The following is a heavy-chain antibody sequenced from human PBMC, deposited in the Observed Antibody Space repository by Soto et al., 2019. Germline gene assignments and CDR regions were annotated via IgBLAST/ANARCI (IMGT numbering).Heavy chain of an antibody. CDR2: ISSSSSTI. D-gene: IGHD3-10*01. Sequence: GGSLRLSCAASGFTFSSYSMNWVRQAPGKGLEWVSYISSSSSTIYYADSVKGRFTISRDNAKNSLYLQMNSLRAEDTAVYYCARDSQRITMVRGVPDYWGQGTLVTVSS. CDR1: GFTFSSYS. J-gene: IGHJ4*02. CDR3: ARDSQRITMVRGVPDY. V-gene: IGHV3-48*01.